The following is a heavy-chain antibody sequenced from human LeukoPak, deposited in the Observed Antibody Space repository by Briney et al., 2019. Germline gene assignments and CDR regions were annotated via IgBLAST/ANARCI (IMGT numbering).Heavy chain of an antibody. CDR3: ARGAGYSYWPQNDY. Sequence: PSETLSLTCAVYGGPFSGYYWSWIRQPPGKGLEWIGEINHSGSTNYNPSLKSRVTISVDTSKNQFSLKLSSVAAADTAVYYCARGAGYSYWPQNDYWGQGTLVTVSS. CDR2: INHSGST. V-gene: IGHV4-34*01. J-gene: IGHJ4*02. D-gene: IGHD5-18*01. CDR1: GGPFSGYY.